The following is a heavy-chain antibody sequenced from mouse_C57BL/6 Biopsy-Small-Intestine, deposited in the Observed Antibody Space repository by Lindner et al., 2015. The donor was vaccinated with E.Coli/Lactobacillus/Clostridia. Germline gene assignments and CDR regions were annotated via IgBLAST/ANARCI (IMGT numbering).Heavy chain of an antibody. V-gene: IGHV1-14*01. CDR3: AREGWDDTVDY. J-gene: IGHJ4*01. D-gene: IGHD4-1*01. Sequence: VQLQESGPELVKPGASVKMSCKASGYTFTSYVMHWVKQKPGQGLEWIGYINPYNDGTKYNEKFKGKATLTSDKSSSTAYMELSSLTSEDSAVYYCAREGWDDTVDYWGQGTSVTVSS. CDR2: INPYNDGT. CDR1: GYTFTSYV.